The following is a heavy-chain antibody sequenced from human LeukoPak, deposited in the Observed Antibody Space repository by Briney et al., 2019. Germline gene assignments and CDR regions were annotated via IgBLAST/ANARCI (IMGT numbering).Heavy chain of an antibody. Sequence: SETLSLTSAVYGRSFSGCYSGWIRQPPRKGLEWIGEINHSGSTNYNPSLKSRVTISVDTSKNQFSLRLSSVTAADTAVYYCARGTHYYGSGSYLRPWGQGTLVTVSS. D-gene: IGHD3-10*01. V-gene: IGHV4-34*01. CDR2: INHSGST. CDR1: GRSFSGCY. CDR3: ARGTHYYGSGSYLRP. J-gene: IGHJ5*02.